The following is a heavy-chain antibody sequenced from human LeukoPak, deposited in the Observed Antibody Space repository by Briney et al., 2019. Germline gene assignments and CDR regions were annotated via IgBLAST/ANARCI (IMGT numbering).Heavy chain of an antibody. CDR3: ARGAYSSGCTTFDY. CDR1: GFTFSSYA. CDR2: ISYDGSNK. D-gene: IGHD6-19*01. J-gene: IGHJ4*02. V-gene: IGHV3-30*04. Sequence: GGSLRLSCAASGFTFSSYAMHWVRQAPGKGLEWVAVISYDGSNKYYADSVKGRFTISRDNSKNTLYVQMNSLRTDDTAVYYCARGAYSSGCTTFDYWGQGILVTVSS.